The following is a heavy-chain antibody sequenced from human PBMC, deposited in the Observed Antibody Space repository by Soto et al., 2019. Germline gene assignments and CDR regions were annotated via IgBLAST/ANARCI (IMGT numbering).Heavy chain of an antibody. CDR2: LIPIFGTA. J-gene: IGHJ2*01. Sequence: QVQLVQSGAEVKKPGSSVTVSCKASGGTFSSYTISWVRQAPGQGLEWRGGLIPIFGTANYAQKFQGRVTITADESTSTAYMELSSLRSEDTAVYYCARGNHRWLQLWYFDLWGRGTLVTVSS. CDR3: ARGNHRWLQLWYFDL. CDR1: GGTFSSYT. D-gene: IGHD5-12*01. V-gene: IGHV1-69*12.